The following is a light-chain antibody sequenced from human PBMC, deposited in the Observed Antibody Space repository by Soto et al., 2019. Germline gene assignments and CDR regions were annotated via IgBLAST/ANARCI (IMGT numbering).Light chain of an antibody. Sequence: QSVLTQPPSLSGTPGQTVTISCIGSRSNIGSAIVHWYQQNPGTAPKHLIYMNNQRPSGVPDRFSGSKSGTSASLVITGLRPEDEADYYCVAWDDNLSSRVFGGGTKLTVL. CDR2: MNN. V-gene: IGLV1-47*01. CDR1: RSNIGSAI. J-gene: IGLJ3*02. CDR3: VAWDDNLSSRV.